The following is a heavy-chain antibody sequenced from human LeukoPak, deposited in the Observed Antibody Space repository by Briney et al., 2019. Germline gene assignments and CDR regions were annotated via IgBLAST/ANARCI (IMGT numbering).Heavy chain of an antibody. V-gene: IGHV1-69*05. CDR3: ATYYGSGRSQGYFDY. CDR2: IIPIFGTA. CDR1: GGTFSSYA. D-gene: IGHD3-10*01. Sequence: ASVKVSCKASGGTFSSYAISWVRQAPGQGLEWMGGIIPIFGTANYAQKFQGRVTITTDESTGTAYMELSSLRSEDTAVYYCATYYGSGRSQGYFDYWGQGTLVTVSS. J-gene: IGHJ4*02.